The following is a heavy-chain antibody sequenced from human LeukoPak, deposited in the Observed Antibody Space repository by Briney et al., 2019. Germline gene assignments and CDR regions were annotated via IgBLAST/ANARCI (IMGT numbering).Heavy chain of an antibody. D-gene: IGHD2-15*01. CDR3: ARDGGSCYYLTSCYYYYYMDV. J-gene: IGHJ6*03. CDR1: GYTFTSYG. Sequence: GASVKVSCKASGYTFTSYGISWVRQAPGQGLEWMGWISAYNGNTNYAQKLQGRVTMTTDTSTSTAYMELSSLRSEDTAVYYCARDGGSCYYLTSCYYYYYMDVWGKGTTVTISS. CDR2: ISAYNGNT. V-gene: IGHV1-18*01.